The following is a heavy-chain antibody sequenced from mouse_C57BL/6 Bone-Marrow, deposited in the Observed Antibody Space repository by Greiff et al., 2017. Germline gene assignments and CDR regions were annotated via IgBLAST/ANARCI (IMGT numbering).Heavy chain of an antibody. CDR2: IDPSDSYT. J-gene: IGHJ3*01. CDR1: GYTFTSYW. CDR3: ARWGPYSNYVFAY. D-gene: IGHD2-5*01. Sequence: QVQLQQSGAELVKPGASVKLSCKASGYTFTSYWMQWVKQRPGQGLEWIGEIDPSDSYTNYNPKFKGKATLTVDTSSSTAYMQLSSLTSEDSAVYYCARWGPYSNYVFAYWGQGTLVTVSA. V-gene: IGHV1-50*01.